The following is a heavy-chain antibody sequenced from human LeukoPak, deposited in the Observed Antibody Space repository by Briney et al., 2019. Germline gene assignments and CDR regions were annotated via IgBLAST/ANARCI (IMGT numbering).Heavy chain of an antibody. Sequence: ASVKVSCKASGYTFTNYAMNWVRQAPGQGLEWMGWIHPSTGNPTYAQGFTGRFVFSLDTSVSTTYLQISSLKAEDTAIYFCARAFQSLGGLSLPDYWGQGTLVTVSS. D-gene: IGHD3-16*02. CDR1: GYTFTNYA. V-gene: IGHV7-4-1*02. CDR2: IHPSTGNP. CDR3: ARAFQSLGGLSLPDY. J-gene: IGHJ4*02.